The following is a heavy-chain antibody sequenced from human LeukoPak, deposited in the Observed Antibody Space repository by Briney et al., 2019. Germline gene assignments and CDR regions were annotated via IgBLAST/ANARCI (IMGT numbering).Heavy chain of an antibody. V-gene: IGHV3-74*01. CDR1: GFTFSSYR. Sequence: GGSLRLSCAASGFTFSSYRMHWVRQAPGKGLVWVSHITNDGTIRYADSVKGRFTISRDNAKNTLYLQMNSLRAEDTAVYYCARDWRGSLDYWGQGTLVTVSS. CDR2: ITNDGTI. J-gene: IGHJ4*02. D-gene: IGHD1-26*01. CDR3: ARDWRGSLDY.